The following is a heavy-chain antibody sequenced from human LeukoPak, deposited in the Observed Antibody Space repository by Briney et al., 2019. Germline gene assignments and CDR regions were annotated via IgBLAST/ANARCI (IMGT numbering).Heavy chain of an antibody. V-gene: IGHV3-11*03. D-gene: IGHD6-13*01. CDR2: ISSSSSYT. J-gene: IGHJ4*02. CDR1: GFTFSDYY. CDR3: AKNLAAAGYYFDY. Sequence: GGSLRLSCAASGFTFSDYYMSWIRQAPGKGLEWVSYISSSSSYTNYAGSVKGRFTISRDNAKNSLYLQMNSLRAEDTAVYYCAKNLAAAGYYFDYWGQGTLVTVSS.